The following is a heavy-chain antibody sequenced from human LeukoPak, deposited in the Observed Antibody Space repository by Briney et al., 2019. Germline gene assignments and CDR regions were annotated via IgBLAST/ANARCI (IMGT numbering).Heavy chain of an antibody. CDR1: GGSFSGYY. CDR2: INHSGST. CDR3: AREQAYYYDTSGYRTGQFDY. D-gene: IGHD3-22*01. V-gene: IGHV4-34*01. Sequence: SETLSLSCAVYGGSFSGYYWSWIRQPPGKGLEWIGEINHSGSTNYNPSLKSRVTISVDASKNQFSLKLSSVTAADTAVYYCAREQAYYYDTSGYRTGQFDYWGQGTLVTVSS. J-gene: IGHJ4*02.